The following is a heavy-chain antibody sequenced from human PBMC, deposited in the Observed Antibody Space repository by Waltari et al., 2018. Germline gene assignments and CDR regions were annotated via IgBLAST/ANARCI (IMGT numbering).Heavy chain of an antibody. D-gene: IGHD2-21*01. J-gene: IGHJ4*02. CDR1: GFTFSSYA. Sequence: EVQLVESGGGLVQPGGSLRLSCAASGFTFSSYAMSWVRRAPGKGLEWVSAISGSGGSTYYADSVKGRFTISRDNSKNTLYLQMNSLRAEDTAVYYCAKEAYCGGDCFIPYYFDYWGQGTLVTVSS. CDR2: ISGSGGST. V-gene: IGHV3-23*04. CDR3: AKEAYCGGDCFIPYYFDY.